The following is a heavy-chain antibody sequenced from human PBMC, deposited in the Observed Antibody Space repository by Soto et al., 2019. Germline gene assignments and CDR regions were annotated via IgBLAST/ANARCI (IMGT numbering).Heavy chain of an antibody. D-gene: IGHD1-26*01. CDR1: GLIFSDYA. CDR2: ISGSGDKT. J-gene: IGHJ4*02. V-gene: IGHV3-23*01. Sequence: GGSLRLSCAASGLIFSDYAMSWVRQAPGKGLECVACISGSGDKTFYADSVKGRFTISRDNSKNTVSLHMNSLRVDDTAVYCCAKDRFGIVGPVDYWGPGTLVTVSS. CDR3: AKDRFGIVGPVDY.